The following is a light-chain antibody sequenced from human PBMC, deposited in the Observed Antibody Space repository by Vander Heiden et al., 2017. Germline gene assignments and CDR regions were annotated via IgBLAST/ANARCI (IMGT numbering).Light chain of an antibody. CDR2: DAY. J-gene: IGKJ4*01. CDR3: QQLNSYPHT. V-gene: IGKV1-9*01. Sequence: DIQLTQSPSFLSASVGDRVTITCRASQVISSYLAWNQQKPGKAPKLRTYDAYTVQSGVPSRFSGRGSGTEFTLTISSLQPEDYATYYSQQLNSYPHTFGGGTKVEIK. CDR1: QVISSY.